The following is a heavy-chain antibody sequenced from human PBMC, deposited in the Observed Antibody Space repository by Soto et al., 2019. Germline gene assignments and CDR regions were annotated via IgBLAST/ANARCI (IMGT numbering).Heavy chain of an antibody. CDR2: INRDGSST. D-gene: IGHD2-15*01. CDR1: GFTFSSYW. Sequence: GGSLRLSCVASGFTFSSYWMHWVRQAPGKGLVWVSRINRDGSSTNYADSVKGRFTISSDNAKNTLYLQMNSLRAEDTALYYCVRVLLWGTPYYYYGMDVWGQGTTVTVSS. V-gene: IGHV3-74*01. CDR3: VRVLLWGTPYYYYGMDV. J-gene: IGHJ6*02.